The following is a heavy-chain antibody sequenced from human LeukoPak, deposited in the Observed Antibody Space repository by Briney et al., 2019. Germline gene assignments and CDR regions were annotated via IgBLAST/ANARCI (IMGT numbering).Heavy chain of an antibody. CDR3: ARAARHSVLEADFDY. D-gene: IGHD2-8*02. CDR1: GYTFTGYY. V-gene: IGHV1-2*02. Sequence: ASVKVSCKASGYTFTGYYMHWVRQAPGRGLEGMGWINPNSGGTNYAQKFQGRVTMTRDTSISTAYMELSRLRSDDTAVYYCARAARHSVLEADFDYWGQGTLVTVSS. CDR2: INPNSGGT. J-gene: IGHJ4*02.